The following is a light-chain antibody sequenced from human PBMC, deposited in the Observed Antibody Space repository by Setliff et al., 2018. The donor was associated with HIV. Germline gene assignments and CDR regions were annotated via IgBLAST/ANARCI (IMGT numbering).Light chain of an antibody. CDR2: EVS. Sequence: QSALTQPASVSGSPGQSITISCTGTSSDVGGYNYVSRYQQHPGKAPKLMISEVSNRPSGVSNRSSGSKSGNTASLTISGLQAEDEADYYCSSYTSNSPYVFGTGTKVTVL. J-gene: IGLJ1*01. CDR1: SSDVGGYNY. V-gene: IGLV2-14*01. CDR3: SSYTSNSPYV.